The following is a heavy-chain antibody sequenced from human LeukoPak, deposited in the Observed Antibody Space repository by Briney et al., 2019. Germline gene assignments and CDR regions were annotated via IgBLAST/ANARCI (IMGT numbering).Heavy chain of an antibody. J-gene: IGHJ4*02. V-gene: IGHV1-8*03. CDR2: MNPNSGNT. CDR1: GYTFTSYD. Sequence: ASVKVSCKASGYTFTSYDINWVRQATGQGLEWMGWMNPNSGNTGYAQKFQGRVTITRNTSISTAYMELSSLRSEDTAVYYCAREGTYCSGGSCYGGDFDYWGQGTLVTVSS. D-gene: IGHD2-15*01. CDR3: AREGTYCSGGSCYGGDFDY.